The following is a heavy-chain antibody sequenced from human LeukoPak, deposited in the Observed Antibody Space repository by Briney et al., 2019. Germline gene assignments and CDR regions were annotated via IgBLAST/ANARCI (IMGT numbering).Heavy chain of an antibody. CDR3: ARDPGSPFDH. Sequence: SETLSLTCTVSGGSISSGDYYWSWIRQPPGKGLEWIGYIYYSGSTYYNPSLKSRVTISVATSKNQFSLKLSSVTAADTGVYYCARDPGSPFDHWGQGTLVTVSS. J-gene: IGHJ4*02. V-gene: IGHV4-30-4*08. CDR2: IYYSGST. D-gene: IGHD2-15*01. CDR1: GGSISSGDYY.